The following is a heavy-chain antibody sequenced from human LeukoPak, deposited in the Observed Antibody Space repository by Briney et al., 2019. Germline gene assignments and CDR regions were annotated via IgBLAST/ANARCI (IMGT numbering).Heavy chain of an antibody. CDR2: ISNNGRRT. CDR1: GFSFSSNT. D-gene: IGHD2/OR15-2a*01. V-gene: IGHV3-23*01. J-gene: IGHJ4*02. CDR3: ARDEDTSALSEY. Sequence: GGSLRLSCAGSGFSFSSNTMSWVRQAPGRGLEWVSAISNNGRRTDYADPVRGRFTISRDNSKSTLYLHMDSLRAEDTAVYYCARDEDTSALSEYWGQGTLVTVSS.